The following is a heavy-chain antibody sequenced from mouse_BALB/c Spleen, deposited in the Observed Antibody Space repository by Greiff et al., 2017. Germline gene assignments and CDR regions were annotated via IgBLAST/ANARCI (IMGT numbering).Heavy chain of an antibody. J-gene: IGHJ4*01. CDR3: ARGSFYEYYAMDY. CDR1: GYTFTDYY. Sequence: QVQLKESGAELARPGASVKLSCKASGYTFTDYYINWVKQRTGQGLEWIGEIYPGSGNTYYNEKFKGKATLTADKSSSTAYMQLSSLTSEDSAVYFCARGSFYEYYAMDYWGQGTSVTVSS. V-gene: IGHV1-77*01. D-gene: IGHD2-3*01. CDR2: IYPGSGNT.